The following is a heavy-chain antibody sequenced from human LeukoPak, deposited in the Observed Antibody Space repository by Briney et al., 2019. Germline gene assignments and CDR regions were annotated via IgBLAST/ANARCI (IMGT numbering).Heavy chain of an antibody. V-gene: IGHV1-18*01. CDR1: GYTFTSYG. CDR2: ISAYNGNT. Sequence: GASVKVSCKASGYTFTSYGISWVRQAPGQGLEWMGWISAYNGNTNYAQKLQGRVTMTTDTSSSTAYMELRSLRSDDTAVYYCAGTPFFTMIVVVPTWGQGTLVTVSS. J-gene: IGHJ5*02. D-gene: IGHD3-22*01. CDR3: AGTPFFTMIVVVPT.